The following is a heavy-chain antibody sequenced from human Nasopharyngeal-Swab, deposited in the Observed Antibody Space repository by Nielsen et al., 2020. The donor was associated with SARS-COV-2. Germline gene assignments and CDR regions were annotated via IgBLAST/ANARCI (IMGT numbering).Heavy chain of an antibody. J-gene: IGHJ6*02. CDR3: ARHKYYYYYGMDV. V-gene: IGHV5-51*01. CDR1: GYRFTSYW. Sequence: GGSLRLSCKGSGYRFTSYWIGWVRQMPGKGLEWMGIIYPGDSDTRYSPSFQGQVTISADKSISTAYLQWSSLKASDTAMYYCARHKYYYYYGMDVWGQGTTVTVSS. CDR2: IYPGDSDT.